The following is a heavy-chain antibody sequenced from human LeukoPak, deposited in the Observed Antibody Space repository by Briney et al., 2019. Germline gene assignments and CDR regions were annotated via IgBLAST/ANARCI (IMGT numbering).Heavy chain of an antibody. V-gene: IGHV3-7*01. D-gene: IGHD7-27*01. CDR2: IKEDGSEK. CDR3: ARDYTGGWNDY. Sequence: TGGSLRLSCAAYGFTFRKHWMSWVRQAMGKGLECVAKIKEDGSEKHYVDSVKGRFTISRDNTKNSLYLQMNSLRAEDTAVYYCARDYTGGWNDYWGQGTLVIVSS. J-gene: IGHJ4*02. CDR1: GFTFRKHW.